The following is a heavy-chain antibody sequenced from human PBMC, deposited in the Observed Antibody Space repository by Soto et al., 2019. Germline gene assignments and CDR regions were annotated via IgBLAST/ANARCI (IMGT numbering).Heavy chain of an antibody. Sequence: QVQLVQSGAEVKKPGSSMTVSCKASGGTFNSYDINWVRQAPGQGLEWMGGIIPIVETPKYAQKFQGRVTITADESTNTVYMELSSLRSEDTAMYYCARLSRPNYYDTSVFFKDNWFDPWGQGTLVTVSS. J-gene: IGHJ5*02. D-gene: IGHD3-22*01. CDR3: ARLSRPNYYDTSVFFKDNWFDP. CDR2: IIPIVETP. V-gene: IGHV1-69*01. CDR1: GGTFNSYD.